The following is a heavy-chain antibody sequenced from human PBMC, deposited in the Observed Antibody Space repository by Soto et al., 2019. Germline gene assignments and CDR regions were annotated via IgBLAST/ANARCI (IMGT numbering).Heavy chain of an antibody. CDR2: ISYEGSLQ. J-gene: IGHJ5*01. V-gene: IGHV3-33*01. Sequence: VAVISYEGSLQYYADAVKGRFTISRDNSKNMVFLQIDSLRAEDTAVYFCGRWWEPIRAFDSWGQGTLLTVSP. D-gene: IGHD1-26*01. CDR3: GRWWEPIRAFDS.